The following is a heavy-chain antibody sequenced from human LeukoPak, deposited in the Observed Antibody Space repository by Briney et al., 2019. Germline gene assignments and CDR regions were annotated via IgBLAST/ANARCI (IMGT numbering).Heavy chain of an antibody. V-gene: IGHV4-61*02. CDR3: AREGGYYDFWSGYYAGGNGDFDY. CDR2: IYTSGST. D-gene: IGHD3-3*01. CDR1: GGSISSGSYY. Sequence: KPSETLSLTCTVSGGSISSGSYYWSWLRQPAGKGLEWIGRIYTSGSTNYNPSLKSRVTISVDTSKNQFSLKLSSVTAADTAVYYCAREGGYYDFWSGYYAGGNGDFDYWGQGTLVTVSS. J-gene: IGHJ4*02.